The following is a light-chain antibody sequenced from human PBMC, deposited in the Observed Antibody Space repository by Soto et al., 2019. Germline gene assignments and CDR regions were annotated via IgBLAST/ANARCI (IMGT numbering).Light chain of an antibody. CDR2: AAS. Sequence: VIWMTQSPSLLSASTGDRGTISCRMSQGIRSYLAWYQQKPVKAPELLIYAASTMQSGVPSRFSGSGSGTDFSLIISCLQYEDVATYYCQQYYSFPWTFGQGTKVEIK. J-gene: IGKJ1*01. CDR1: QGIRSY. CDR3: QQYYSFPWT. V-gene: IGKV1D-8*01.